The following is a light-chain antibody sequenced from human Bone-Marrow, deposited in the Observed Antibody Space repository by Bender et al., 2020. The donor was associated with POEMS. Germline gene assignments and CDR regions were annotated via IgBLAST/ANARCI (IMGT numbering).Light chain of an antibody. CDR2: EVN. Sequence: QSALTQPASVSGSPGQSITISCTGTSSDVGSYNFVSWYQQHPGKAPKVMIYEVNKRPSGVSNRFSGSKSGNTASLTISGLQAEDEADYFCQAWDSRTALVFGGGTRLTVL. CDR1: SSDVGSYNF. V-gene: IGLV2-23*02. J-gene: IGLJ2*01. CDR3: QAWDSRTALV.